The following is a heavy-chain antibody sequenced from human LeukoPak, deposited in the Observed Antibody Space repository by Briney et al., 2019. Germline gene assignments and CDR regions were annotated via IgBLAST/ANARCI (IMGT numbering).Heavy chain of an antibody. J-gene: IGHJ5*02. CDR1: GFTFSSYA. D-gene: IGHD2-2*01. CDR3: AKGPIVVVPAATWFDP. Sequence: PGGSLRLSCAASGFTFSSYAMSWVRQAPGKGLEWVSAISGSGGSTYYADSVKGRFTISRDNSKNTLYLQMHSLRAEDTAVYYCAKGPIVVVPAATWFDPWGQGTLVTVSS. CDR2: ISGSGGST. V-gene: IGHV3-23*01.